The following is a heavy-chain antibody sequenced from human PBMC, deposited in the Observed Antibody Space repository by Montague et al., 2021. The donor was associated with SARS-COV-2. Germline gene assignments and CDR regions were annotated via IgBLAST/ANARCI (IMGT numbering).Heavy chain of an antibody. V-gene: IGHV3-48*03. D-gene: IGHD3-16*01. J-gene: IGHJ3*02. Sequence: SLRLSCAASGFTFSNYDMNWVRQAPGKGPEWISYISTSACTTSYAGSVKGRFTISRDNGKNSLYLQMNSLRVEDTAVYYCTRDYRSIVGGGLGIWGRGTKVTVSS. CDR3: TRDYRSIVGGGLGI. CDR1: GFTFSNYD. CDR2: ISTSACTT.